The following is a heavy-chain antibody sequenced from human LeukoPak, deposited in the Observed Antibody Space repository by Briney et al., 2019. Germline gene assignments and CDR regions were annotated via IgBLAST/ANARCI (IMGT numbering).Heavy chain of an antibody. D-gene: IGHD2-8*01. V-gene: IGHV3-53*01. CDR1: GFIVSSKY. CDR3: AKGQDYNGNELDY. CDR2: TYSGGST. Sequence: GGSLRLSCAASGFIVSSKYMSWVRQAPGKGLEWVSVTYSGGSTYYADSVKGRFTISRDNSKNTLHLQMNSLRAEDTAVYYCAKGQDYNGNELDYWGQGTLVTVSS. J-gene: IGHJ4*02.